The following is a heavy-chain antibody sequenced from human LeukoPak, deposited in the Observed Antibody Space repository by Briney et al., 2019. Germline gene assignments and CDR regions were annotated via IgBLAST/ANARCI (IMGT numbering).Heavy chain of an antibody. CDR2: ISYDGSNK. Sequence: PGGSLRLSCAASGFTFSSYAIGWVRQAPGEGRGWVAAISYDGSNKYYADSVKGRFTISRDNSKNTLYLQMDSVLAEDPAIYSFASVHVRGDFVYWGQGTLVSVSS. CDR1: GFTFSSYA. D-gene: IGHD1-1*01. V-gene: IGHV3-30-3*01. CDR3: ASVHVRGDFVY. J-gene: IGHJ4*02.